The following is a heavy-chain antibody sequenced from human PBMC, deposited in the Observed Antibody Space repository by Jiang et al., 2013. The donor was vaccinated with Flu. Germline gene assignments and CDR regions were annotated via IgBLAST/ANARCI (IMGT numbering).Heavy chain of an antibody. CDR2: IYSSGNT. CDR1: GDSFNDYY. CDR3: ARDLGIAASGGLDV. V-gene: IGHV4-59*01. J-gene: IGHJ6*02. D-gene: IGHD6-6*01. Sequence: LLKPSETLSLTCTVTGDSFNDYYWSWIRQPPGKGLEWIGFIYSSGNTNHNPSLKSRVTIEIDTSKNQFSLKLKSVTAADTAVYYCARDLGIAASGGLDVWGQGTTVTVSS.